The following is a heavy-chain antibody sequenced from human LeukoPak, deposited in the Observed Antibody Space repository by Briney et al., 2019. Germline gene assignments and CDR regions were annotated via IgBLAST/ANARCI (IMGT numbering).Heavy chain of an antibody. CDR2: IYYSGST. CDR1: GGSISSYY. D-gene: IGHD3-10*01. V-gene: IGHV4-59*01. CDR3: ARGRYYGSGTNWFDP. J-gene: IGHJ5*02. Sequence: SETLSLTCTVSGGSISSYYWSWIRQPPGKGLEWIGYIYYSGSTNYNPSLKSRVTISVDTSKNQFSLKLSSVTAADTAVYYCARGRYYGSGTNWFDPWGQGTLVTVSS.